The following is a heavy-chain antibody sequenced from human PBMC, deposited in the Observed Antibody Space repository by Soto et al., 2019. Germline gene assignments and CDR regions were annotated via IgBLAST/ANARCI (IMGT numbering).Heavy chain of an antibody. CDR1: GDTFTDYY. CDR2: VNPSGGHT. Sequence: QVQLMQSGAEVKKPGASVKVSCKASGDTFTDYYIHWVRQAPGQGLEWMGTVNPSGGHTTYAQHLQCRDTMTRDTSTSTLYMELTGLTSDDAAVYYCARGGHVVVVTAALDYWGQGALVTVSS. V-gene: IGHV1-46*01. CDR3: ARGGHVVVVTAALDY. D-gene: IGHD2-21*02. J-gene: IGHJ4*02.